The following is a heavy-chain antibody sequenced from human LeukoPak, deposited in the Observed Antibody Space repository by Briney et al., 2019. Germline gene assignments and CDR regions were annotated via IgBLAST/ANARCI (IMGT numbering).Heavy chain of an antibody. D-gene: IGHD2-2*02. CDR1: RFTFSTYF. CDR2: SPSSSSIT. Sequence: GGSLRLSCAASRFTFSTYFIDWVRQAPGKGLEWVAYSPSSSSITYYADSVRGRFTVSRDNAKNSLYLQMNSLRAEDTAVYYCAKGSLIVVVLAAIGFVYWGQWTLVTVSS. V-gene: IGHV3-48*04. J-gene: IGHJ4*02. CDR3: AKGSLIVVVLAAIGFVY.